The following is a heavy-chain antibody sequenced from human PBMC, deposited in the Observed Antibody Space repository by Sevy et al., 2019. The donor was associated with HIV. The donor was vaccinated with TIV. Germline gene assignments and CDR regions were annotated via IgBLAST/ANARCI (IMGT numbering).Heavy chain of an antibody. CDR2: FFYTGNP. Sequence: SETLSLTCTVSGASISTYVWTWIRQPPGKGLEWVGYFFYTGNPNYNPSLSSRVTISGDTYKNQFSLTLSSVTAAYTAVYYCATGARVSKSDFWGQGTLVTVSS. CDR1: GASISTYV. J-gene: IGHJ1*01. V-gene: IGHV4-59*12. CDR3: ATGARVSKSDF.